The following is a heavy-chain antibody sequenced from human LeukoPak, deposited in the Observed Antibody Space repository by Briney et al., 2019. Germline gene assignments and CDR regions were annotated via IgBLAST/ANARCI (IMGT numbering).Heavy chain of an antibody. CDR3: AKGQGQIVKDTAMVFFDY. CDR2: ISGSGGST. V-gene: IGHV3-23*01. D-gene: IGHD5-18*01. CDR1: GFTFSSYA. Sequence: GGSLRLSCAASGFTFSSYAMSWVRQAPGKGLEWVSAISGSGGSTYYADSVKGRFTISRDNSKNTLYLQMNSLRAEDTAVYYCAKGQGQIVKDTAMVFFDYWGQGTLVTVSS. J-gene: IGHJ4*02.